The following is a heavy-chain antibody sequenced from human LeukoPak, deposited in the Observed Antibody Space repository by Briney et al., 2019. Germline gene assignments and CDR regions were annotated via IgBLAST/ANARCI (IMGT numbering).Heavy chain of an antibody. CDR3: ASPRALYCSSTSCQTANGAFDI. V-gene: IGHV1-69-2*01. CDR2: VDPEDGET. D-gene: IGHD2-2*01. Sequence: ASVKVSCKVPGYTFTDYYMHWVQQAPGKGLEWMGLVDPEDGETIYAEKFQGRVTITADTSTDTAYMELSSLRSEDTAVYYCASPRALYCSSTSCQTANGAFDIWGQGTMVTVSS. CDR1: GYTFTDYY. J-gene: IGHJ3*02.